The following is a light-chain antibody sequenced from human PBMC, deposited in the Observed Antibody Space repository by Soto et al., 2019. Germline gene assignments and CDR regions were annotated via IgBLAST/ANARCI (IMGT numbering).Light chain of an antibody. J-gene: IGKJ1*01. CDR3: LQYNSYSPRT. Sequence: DIQMTQSPSTLSASVGDRVTITCRASQSINTWLAWYQQKPGKAPKILIYTASSLVSGVPSRFSRSGSGTDFTLTISSLQPDDFATYYCLQYNSYSPRTFGRGTKVEI. V-gene: IGKV1-5*03. CDR2: TAS. CDR1: QSINTW.